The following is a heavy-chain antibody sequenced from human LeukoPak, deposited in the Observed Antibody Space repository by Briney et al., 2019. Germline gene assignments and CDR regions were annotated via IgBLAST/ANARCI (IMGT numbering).Heavy chain of an antibody. V-gene: IGHV4-39*07. CDR1: GASMTFTHYY. Sequence: SETLSLTCTVSGASMTFTHYYWVWVRQPPGKGLEWIGTINYYGSTYYNPSLKSRVSISLDTSKSQFSLNLGSVTAADTAVYYCARGGRYNWNYFGDAFDIWGQGTMVTVSS. CDR3: ARGGRYNWNYFGDAFDI. CDR2: INYYGST. J-gene: IGHJ3*02. D-gene: IGHD1-7*01.